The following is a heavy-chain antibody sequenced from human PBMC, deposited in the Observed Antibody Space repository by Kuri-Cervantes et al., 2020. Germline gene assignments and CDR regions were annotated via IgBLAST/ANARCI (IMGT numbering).Heavy chain of an antibody. V-gene: IGHV1-69*13. Sequence: SVKVCCKASGGTLSSYSISWVRQAPGQGLEWMGGSIPIFGTANYAQKFQGRVTITADESTSTAYMELSSLRSEDTAVYYCATALRGYCSGGSCYTLGVYYMDVWGKGTTVTVSS. CDR1: GGTLSSYS. D-gene: IGHD2-15*01. CDR2: SIPIFGTA. CDR3: ATALRGYCSGGSCYTLGVYYMDV. J-gene: IGHJ6*03.